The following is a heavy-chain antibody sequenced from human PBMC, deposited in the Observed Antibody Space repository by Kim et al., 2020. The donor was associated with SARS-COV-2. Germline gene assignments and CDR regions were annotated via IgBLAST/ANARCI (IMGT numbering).Heavy chain of an antibody. Sequence: NYAQKFQGSVTSTPDEATSTAYMELSSLRSEDTAVYYCAREGGITGTTDYWGQGTLVTVSS. CDR3: AREGGITGTTDY. J-gene: IGHJ4*02. V-gene: IGHV1-69*01. D-gene: IGHD1-20*01.